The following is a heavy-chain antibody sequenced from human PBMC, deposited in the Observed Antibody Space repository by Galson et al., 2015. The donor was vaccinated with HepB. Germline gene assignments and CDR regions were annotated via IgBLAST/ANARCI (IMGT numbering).Heavy chain of an antibody. Sequence: SLRLPCAASGFTLSRNSMHWVRQAPGKWLEWVSSISSSSSHIYYADSLKGRLTISRDNAKNSLYLQMNSLRAEDTAVYYCARAPDHDFWSDYYYYYMDVWGKGTTVTVSS. V-gene: IGHV3-21*01. CDR3: ARAPDHDFWSDYYYYYMDV. J-gene: IGHJ6*03. CDR1: GFTLSRNS. CDR2: ISSSSSHI. D-gene: IGHD3-3*01.